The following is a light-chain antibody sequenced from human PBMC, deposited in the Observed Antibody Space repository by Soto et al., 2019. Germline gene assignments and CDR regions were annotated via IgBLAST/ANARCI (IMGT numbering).Light chain of an antibody. CDR2: AVS. CDR1: QSLPQSDGNTY. J-gene: IGKJ1*01. Sequence: IVMTQTPLSLSVTPGQPASISCKSSQSLPQSDGNTYLYWYLQKPGQPPQLLIYAVSNRFSGVLDRFGGSGSGTHFTLRISRVEAEDFGVYYRMQSIQFPRTFGQGTKVEIK. V-gene: IGKV2D-29*01. CDR3: MQSIQFPRT.